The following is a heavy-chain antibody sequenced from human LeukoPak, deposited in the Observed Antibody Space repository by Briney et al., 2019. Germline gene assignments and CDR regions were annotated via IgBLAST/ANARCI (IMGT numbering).Heavy chain of an antibody. CDR1: GGSISSYY. CDR3: ARDNGPYYYGMDV. V-gene: IGHV4-59*01. J-gene: IGHJ6*04. CDR2: IYYSGST. Sequence: SETLSLTCTVSGGSISSYYWSWIRQPPGKGLEWIGYIYYSGSTNYNPSLKSRGTISVDTSKNQFYLTLSSVTAADTAVYYCARDNGPYYYGMDVWGKGTTVTVSS.